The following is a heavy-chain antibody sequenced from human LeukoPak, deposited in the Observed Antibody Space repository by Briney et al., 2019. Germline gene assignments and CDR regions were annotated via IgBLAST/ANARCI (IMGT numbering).Heavy chain of an antibody. D-gene: IGHD3-22*01. CDR3: ARENPSGYYNRPIDY. CDR1: GASISSYY. V-gene: IGHV4-59*01. CDR2: IYYSGSI. Sequence: SETLSLTCSVSGASISSYYWSWIRQPPGKGLEWIGDIYYSGSIKYNPSLKSRVTMSVDTSKNQFSLKLSSVTAADTAIYYCARENPSGYYNRPIDYWGQGTLVTVSS. J-gene: IGHJ4*02.